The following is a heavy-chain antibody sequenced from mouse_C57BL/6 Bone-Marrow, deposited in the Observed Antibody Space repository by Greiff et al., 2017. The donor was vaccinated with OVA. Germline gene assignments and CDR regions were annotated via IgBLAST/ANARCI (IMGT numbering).Heavy chain of an antibody. D-gene: IGHD1-1*01. CDR1: GYTFTSYW. CDR3: ANYYYGSSQYYFDY. Sequence: VQLQQPGAELVKPGASVKLSCKASGYTFTSYWMHWVKQRPGQGLEWIGMIHPNSGSTNYNEKFKSKATLTVDKSSSTAYMQLSSLTSEDSAVYYCANYYYGSSQYYFDYWGQGTTLTVSS. J-gene: IGHJ2*01. V-gene: IGHV1-64*01. CDR2: IHPNSGST.